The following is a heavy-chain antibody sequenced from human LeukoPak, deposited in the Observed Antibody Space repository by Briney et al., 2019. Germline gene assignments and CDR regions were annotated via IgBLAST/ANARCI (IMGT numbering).Heavy chain of an antibody. CDR1: GGSISSYA. CDR3: AKYAPSDTKPTRYFDY. Sequence: ETLSLTCAVSGGSISSYAMTWVRQAPGKGLEWVSVIGTPDGNEHYADSVGGRFTISRDNSRSMLYLQMNSLRAEDTAVYYCAKYAPSDTKPTRYFDYWGPGTLVTVSS. V-gene: IGHV3-23*01. D-gene: IGHD5-18*01. CDR2: IGTPDGNE. J-gene: IGHJ4*02.